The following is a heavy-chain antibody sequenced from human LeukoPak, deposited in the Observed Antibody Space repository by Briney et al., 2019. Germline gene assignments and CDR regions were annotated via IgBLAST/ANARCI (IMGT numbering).Heavy chain of an antibody. CDR1: GGSFSGYY. Sequence: SETLSLTCAVYGGSFSGYYWSWIRQPPGKGLEWIGEINHSGSTNYNPSLKSRVTISVDTSKNQFSLKLSSVTAADTAVYYCARSRGADFWSGYYLDYWGQGTLVTVSS. D-gene: IGHD3-3*01. J-gene: IGHJ4*02. CDR3: ARSRGADFWSGYYLDY. V-gene: IGHV4-34*01. CDR2: INHSGST.